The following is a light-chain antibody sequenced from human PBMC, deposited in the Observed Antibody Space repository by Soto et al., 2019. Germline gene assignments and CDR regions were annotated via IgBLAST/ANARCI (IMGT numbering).Light chain of an antibody. Sequence: AIRMTQSPSSFSASTGDRVTITCRASQGISSYLAWYQQKPGKAPKLLIYAASTLQSGVPSRFSGSGSGTDFTLTISCLQSEYFATYYCQQYYSYPSFGQGTKVEIK. J-gene: IGKJ1*01. CDR1: QGISSY. CDR2: AAS. CDR3: QQYYSYPS. V-gene: IGKV1-8*01.